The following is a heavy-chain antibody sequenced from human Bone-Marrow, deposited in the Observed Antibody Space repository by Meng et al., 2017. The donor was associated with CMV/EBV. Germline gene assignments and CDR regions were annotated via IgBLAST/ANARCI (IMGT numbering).Heavy chain of an antibody. Sequence: SCKASGFTFSSYSMNWVRQAPGKGLEWVSSISSSSSYIYYADSVKGRFTISRDNAKNSLYLQMNSLRAEDTAVYYCARGNRITGTTGRYFDYWGQGTLVTVTS. CDR1: GFTFSSYS. CDR2: ISSSSSYI. J-gene: IGHJ4*02. V-gene: IGHV3-21*01. D-gene: IGHD1-7*01. CDR3: ARGNRITGTTGRYFDY.